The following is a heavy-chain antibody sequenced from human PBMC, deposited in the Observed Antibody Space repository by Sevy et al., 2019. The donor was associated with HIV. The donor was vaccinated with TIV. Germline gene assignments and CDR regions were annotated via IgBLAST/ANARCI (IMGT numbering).Heavy chain of an antibody. Sequence: GGSLRLSCAVSGFTLTNEFFSWVRQAPGKGLEWVAVVYSRGATYYADSVKGRLTISRDKSKSTLYLQMKSLRAEDTAVCDCARVGYCRGGTCFSGFYYAMDVWGQGTTVTVSS. V-gene: IGHV3-53*01. CDR3: ARVGYCRGGTCFSGFYYAMDV. J-gene: IGHJ6*02. CDR2: VYSRGAT. D-gene: IGHD2-15*01. CDR1: GFTLTNEF.